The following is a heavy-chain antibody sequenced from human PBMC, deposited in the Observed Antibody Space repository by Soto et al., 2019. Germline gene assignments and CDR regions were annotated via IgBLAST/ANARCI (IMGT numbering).Heavy chain of an antibody. D-gene: IGHD3-10*01. CDR3: ARGYPGPVDH. CDR1: GYTFTNFH. Sequence: QVQLVQSGAEVRKPGASVKVSCKASGYTFTNFHFNWVRQATGQGREWIGWMNPYSGDTGYAQNFQGRVTMTRDTSINTAYMEMTSLTSDGTAVYYCARGYPGPVDHWGQGTPVTVSS. J-gene: IGHJ4*02. CDR2: MNPYSGDT. V-gene: IGHV1-8*02.